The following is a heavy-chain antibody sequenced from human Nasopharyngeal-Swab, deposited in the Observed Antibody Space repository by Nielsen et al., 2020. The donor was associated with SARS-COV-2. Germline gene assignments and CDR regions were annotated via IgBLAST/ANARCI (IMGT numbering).Heavy chain of an antibody. D-gene: IGHD2-21*02. CDR3: ARDLDLYCGGDCSTWGGLDY. CDR2: ISYDGSNK. Sequence: GGSLRLSCAASGFTFSSYAMHWVRQAPGKRLEWVAVISYDGSNKYYADSVKGRFTISRDNSKNTLYLQMNSLRAEDTAVYYCARDLDLYCGGDCSTWGGLDYWGQGTLVTVSS. CDR1: GFTFSSYA. J-gene: IGHJ4*02. V-gene: IGHV3-30-3*01.